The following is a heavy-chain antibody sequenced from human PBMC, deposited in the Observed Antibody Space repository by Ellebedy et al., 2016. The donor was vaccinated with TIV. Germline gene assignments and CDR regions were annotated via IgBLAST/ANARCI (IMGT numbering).Heavy chain of an antibody. CDR3: AKGQDTSGILPGWACDT. Sequence: PGGSLRLSCAASGFTFSRYSMNWVRQAPGKGLECISFIASTSDNRYYADSVKGRFTISRDNSKNTLYLEIDSLRAEDTAVYHCAKGQDTSGILPGWACDTWGQGTMVTVSS. CDR1: GFTFSRYS. J-gene: IGHJ3*01. V-gene: IGHV3-48*01. CDR2: IASTSDNR. D-gene: IGHD3-22*01.